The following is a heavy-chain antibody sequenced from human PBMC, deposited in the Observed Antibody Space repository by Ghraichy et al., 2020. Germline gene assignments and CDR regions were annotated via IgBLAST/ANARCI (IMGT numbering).Heavy chain of an antibody. CDR1: GGSFSGYY. CDR2: INHSGST. Sequence: SETLSLTCAVYGGSFSGYYWSWIRQPPGKGLEWIGEINHSGSTNYNPSLKSRVTISVDTSKNQFSLKLSSVTAADTAVYYCARLLRYFDWLFPKGWFDPWGQGTLVTVSS. J-gene: IGHJ5*02. D-gene: IGHD3-9*01. CDR3: ARLLRYFDWLFPKGWFDP. V-gene: IGHV4-34*01.